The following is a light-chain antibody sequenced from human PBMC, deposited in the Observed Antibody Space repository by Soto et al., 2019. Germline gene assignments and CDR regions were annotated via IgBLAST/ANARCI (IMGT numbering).Light chain of an antibody. V-gene: IGKV3-15*01. J-gene: IGKJ4*01. CDR3: QQDNNWPPVT. CDR1: QSVSSN. CDR2: GAS. Sequence: EIVMTQSPATLSVSPGERATLSCRASQSVSSNLAWYQQKPGQAPRLLIYGASTSATGIPARFSGSGSGTEFTITISSLQSEDFAVYYCQQDNNWPPVTFGGGTKVEIK.